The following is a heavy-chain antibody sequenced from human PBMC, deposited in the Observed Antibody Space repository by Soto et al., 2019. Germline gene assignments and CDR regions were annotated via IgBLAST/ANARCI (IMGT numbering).Heavy chain of an antibody. CDR1: AFTFSTYA. CDR3: AKRQHPGNSGDFDY. J-gene: IGHJ4*02. D-gene: IGHD3-10*01. CDR2: ISGSDLST. Sequence: GGSLRLSCAASAFTFSTYAMSWVRQAPGKGLEWVSGISGSDLSTYYADSVKGRFTISRDNSNNTLFLQMNSLRAEDTAVYYCAKRQHPGNSGDFDYWGQGTLVTVSS. V-gene: IGHV3-23*01.